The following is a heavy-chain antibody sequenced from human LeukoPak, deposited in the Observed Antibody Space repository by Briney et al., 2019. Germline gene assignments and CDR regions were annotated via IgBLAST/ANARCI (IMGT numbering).Heavy chain of an antibody. J-gene: IGHJ6*02. Sequence: ASVRVSCKASGYTFTGCYLHWVRQAPGQGLEWMGWINPNSDGTNYAQKFQGRVTMTRDTSISTAYMELSSLRSEDTAVYYCAREATYYGSGSNYGMDVWGQGTTVTVSS. CDR1: GYTFTGCY. D-gene: IGHD3-10*01. V-gene: IGHV1-2*02. CDR3: AREATYYGSGSNYGMDV. CDR2: INPNSDGT.